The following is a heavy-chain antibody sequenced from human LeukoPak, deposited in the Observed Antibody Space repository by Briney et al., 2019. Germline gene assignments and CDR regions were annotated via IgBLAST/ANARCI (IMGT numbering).Heavy chain of an antibody. CDR1: GFTFTDYS. CDR3: AKFLPISGTKSAFDY. V-gene: IGHV3-23*05. CDR2: IFISGKTT. J-gene: IGHJ4*01. Sequence: GGSLRLSCEASGFTFTDYSMAWVRQAPGKGLEWVSAIFISGKTTYYADSVKGRFTISRDNSQSTLYLQMDSLSPDDTVLYYCAKFLPISGTKSAFDYWGRGTLVTVSS. D-gene: IGHD1-26*01.